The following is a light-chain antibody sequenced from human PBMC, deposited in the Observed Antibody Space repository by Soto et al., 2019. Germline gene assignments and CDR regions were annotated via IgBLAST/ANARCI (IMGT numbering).Light chain of an antibody. CDR1: QSVSSSY. CDR2: GAS. J-gene: IGKJ4*01. V-gene: IGKV3D-20*02. CDR3: QQRSNWPSVT. Sequence: EVVLTQSTGTLSLSPGERATLSCRASQSVSSSYLAWYQQKPGQAPRLLIYGASSRATGIPDRFSGSGSGTDFTLTISSLEPEDFGVYYCQQRSNWPSVTFGGGTKVDVK.